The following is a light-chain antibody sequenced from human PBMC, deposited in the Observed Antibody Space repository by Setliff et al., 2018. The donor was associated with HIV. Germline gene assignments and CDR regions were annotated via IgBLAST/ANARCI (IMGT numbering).Light chain of an antibody. Sequence: QSVLTQPPSASGSPGQSVTVSCTGTSSDVGSYNRVSWYQQPPGTAPKLMIYEVNNRPSGVPDRFSGSKSGNTASLTISGLQAEDEADYYCSSYTSISTYVFGTGTKVTVL. CDR2: EVN. CDR1: SSDVGSYNR. V-gene: IGLV2-18*02. J-gene: IGLJ1*01. CDR3: SSYTSISTYV.